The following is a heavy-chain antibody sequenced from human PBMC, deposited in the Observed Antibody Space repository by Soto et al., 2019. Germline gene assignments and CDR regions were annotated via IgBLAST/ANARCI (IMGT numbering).Heavy chain of an antibody. CDR2: ISAGGGNT. CDR1: GFTFSNYA. J-gene: IGHJ4*02. CDR3: AKLLAARRGVIDY. Sequence: GGSLRLSCAASGFTFSNYAMSWVRQAPGKGLEWVSIISAGGGNTYYADSVKGRFTISRDNSKNTLYLQMNSLRAEDTAVYYCAKLLAARRGVIDYWGQGTLVTVSS. V-gene: IGHV3-23*01. D-gene: IGHD6-6*01.